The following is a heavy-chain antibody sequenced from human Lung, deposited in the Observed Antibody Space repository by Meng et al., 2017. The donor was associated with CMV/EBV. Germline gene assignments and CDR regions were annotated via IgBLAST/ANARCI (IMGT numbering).Heavy chain of an antibody. J-gene: IGHJ6*02. D-gene: IGHD2-2*01. CDR1: GGSVSSGSYY. V-gene: IGHV4-61*01. Sequence: GSLRLXXTVSGGSVSSGSYYWSWIRQPPGKGLEWIGYIYYSGSTNYNPSLKSRVTISVDTSKNQFSLKLSSVTAADTAVYYCARTYCSSTSCTTPYYYYGMDVWGQGTXVTVSS. CDR2: IYYSGST. CDR3: ARTYCSSTSCTTPYYYYGMDV.